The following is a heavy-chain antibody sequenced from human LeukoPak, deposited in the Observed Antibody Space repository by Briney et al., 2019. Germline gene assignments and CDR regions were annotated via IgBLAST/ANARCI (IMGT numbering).Heavy chain of an antibody. Sequence: SETLSLTCAAHGGSFSGYYWSWLRQPPGSRLVWFVEITHSGSTNYNPSLKSRVTISVDTSKNQFSLKLRSVTAADTAVDYCAREGPARGWLLPPHPDSWFDPWGKGTMVTVSS. CDR1: GGSFSGYY. CDR2: ITHSGST. D-gene: IGHD3-22*01. V-gene: IGHV4-34*01. CDR3: AREGPARGWLLPPHPDSWFDP. J-gene: IGHJ5*02.